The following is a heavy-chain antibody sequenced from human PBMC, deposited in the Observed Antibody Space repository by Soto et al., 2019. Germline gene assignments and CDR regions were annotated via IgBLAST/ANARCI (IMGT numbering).Heavy chain of an antibody. V-gene: IGHV3-64*02. CDR3: ARGPSTVATWLDY. Sequence: EVQLVESGEGLVQPGGSLRLSCAASGFTFSNYAMHWVRQAPGKGLEYVSAISDNGFSTYYGDSVRGRFIISRDNSKNTLYLQMGSLRAEDMAVYYCARGPSTVATWLDYWGQGTLVTVPS. CDR1: GFTFSNYA. CDR2: ISDNGFST. J-gene: IGHJ4*02. D-gene: IGHD4-17*01.